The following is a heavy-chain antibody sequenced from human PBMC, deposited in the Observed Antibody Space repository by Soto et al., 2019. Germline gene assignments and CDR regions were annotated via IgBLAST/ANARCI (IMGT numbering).Heavy chain of an antibody. J-gene: IGHJ6*03. CDR1: GFTFSSYG. CDR2: ISYDGSNK. D-gene: IGHD3-10*01. Sequence: GGSLRLSCAASGFTFSSYGMHWVRQAPGKGLEWVAVISYDGSNKYYADSVKGRFTISRDNSKNTLYLQMNSLRAEDAAVYYCAKADGSGSSAPFYYYYMDVWGKGTTVTVSS. V-gene: IGHV3-30*18. CDR3: AKADGSGSSAPFYYYYMDV.